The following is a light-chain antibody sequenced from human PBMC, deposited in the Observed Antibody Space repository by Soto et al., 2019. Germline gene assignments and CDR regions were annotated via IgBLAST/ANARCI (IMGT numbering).Light chain of an antibody. CDR1: QSISSW. CDR3: QQYHNWPIT. J-gene: IGKJ5*01. CDR2: DAS. Sequence: DIQLNHSPSTLSASLGDRITMTCRASQSISSWLAWYQQKPGKAPKLLIYDASSLERGVPSRFSGSGSGTEFTLTISSLQSEDFAVYYCQQYHNWPITFGQGTRLEIK. V-gene: IGKV1-5*01.